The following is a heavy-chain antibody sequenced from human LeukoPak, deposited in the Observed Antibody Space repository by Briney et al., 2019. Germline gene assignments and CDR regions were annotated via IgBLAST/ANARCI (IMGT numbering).Heavy chain of an antibody. D-gene: IGHD3-10*01. CDR3: ARDRARKFGELSTLDY. V-gene: IGHV3-11*01. CDR2: ISSSGSTI. Sequence: GGSLRLSCAASGFTFSDYYMSWIRQAPGKGLEWVSYISSSGSTIYYADSVKGRFTISRDNAKNSLYLQMNSLRAEDTAVYYCARDRARKFGELSTLDYWGQGTLVTVSS. J-gene: IGHJ4*02. CDR1: GFTFSDYY.